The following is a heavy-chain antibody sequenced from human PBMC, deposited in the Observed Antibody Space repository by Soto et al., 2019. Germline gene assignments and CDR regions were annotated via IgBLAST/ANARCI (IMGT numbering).Heavy chain of an antibody. CDR1: GGSISSSSYY. CDR2: IYYSGST. Sequence: SETLSLTCTVSGGSISSSSYYWGWIRQPPGKGLEWIGSIYYSGSTYYNPSLKSRVTISVDTSKNQFSLKLSSVTAADTAVYYCARLNLVRKPYRQKQLVDRFDPWGQGNLVTVSS. J-gene: IGHJ5*02. D-gene: IGHD6-13*01. CDR3: ARLNLVRKPYRQKQLVDRFDP. V-gene: IGHV4-39*01.